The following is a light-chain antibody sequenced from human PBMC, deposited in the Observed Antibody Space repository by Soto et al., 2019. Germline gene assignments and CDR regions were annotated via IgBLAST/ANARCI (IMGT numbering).Light chain of an antibody. CDR1: GSDVGGYDY. V-gene: IGLV2-14*01. Sequence: QSALTQPASVSGSPGQSITISCTGTGSDVGGYDYVSWYQHHPGKAPKLMIYEVSNRPSGVSNRFSGSKSGNTASLTISGLQAEDEADYYCSSYTSSSPYVFGTGTKLTVL. CDR2: EVS. CDR3: SSYTSSSPYV. J-gene: IGLJ1*01.